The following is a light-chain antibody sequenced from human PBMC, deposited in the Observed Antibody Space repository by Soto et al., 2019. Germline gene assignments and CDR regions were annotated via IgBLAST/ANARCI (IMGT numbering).Light chain of an antibody. Sequence: DIVMTQSPDSLAVSLGERATINCKSSQTVLYSSDNKNYLAWYQQKPGQPPKLLISWASTRESGLPDRFSGSGSGTDFTLTISSLQAEDVAVYYCQQYYSTPITFGQGTRLEIK. J-gene: IGKJ5*01. V-gene: IGKV4-1*01. CDR1: QTVLYSSDNKNY. CDR2: WAS. CDR3: QQYYSTPIT.